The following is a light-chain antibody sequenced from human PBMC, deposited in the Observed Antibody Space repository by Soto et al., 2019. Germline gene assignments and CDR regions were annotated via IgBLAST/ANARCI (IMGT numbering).Light chain of an antibody. V-gene: IGKV3-20*01. CDR3: QQYGNSRWT. J-gene: IGKJ1*01. CDR2: GAS. Sequence: ETVMTQSPGTLSLSPGERATLSCRASQSVSSGYLAWYQQKPGQGPRLLISGASTRATGIPDRFSGSGSGTDFTLTISRLEPEDFAVYYCQQYGNSRWTFGQGTKVEIK. CDR1: QSVSSGY.